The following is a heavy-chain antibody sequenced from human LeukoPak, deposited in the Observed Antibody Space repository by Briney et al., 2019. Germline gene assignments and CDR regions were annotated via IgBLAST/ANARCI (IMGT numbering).Heavy chain of an antibody. CDR3: TRGFSSWPYYFDY. V-gene: IGHV3-49*04. D-gene: IGHD6-13*01. Sequence: GGPLRLSCTASGFTFGDFAMSWVRQAPGKGLEWVGFIRSKAYGGTTDYAAPVKGRFTISRDDSKSITYLQMNSLKTEDTAVYYCTRGFSSWPYYFDYWGQGTLVTVSS. CDR1: GFTFGDFA. CDR2: IRSKAYGGTT. J-gene: IGHJ4*02.